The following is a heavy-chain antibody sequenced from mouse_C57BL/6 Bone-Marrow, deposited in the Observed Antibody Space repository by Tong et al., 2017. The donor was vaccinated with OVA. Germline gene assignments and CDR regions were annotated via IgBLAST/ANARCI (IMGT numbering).Heavy chain of an antibody. CDR2: ISDGGST. CDR1: GFTFSSYA. CDR3: ASQLGRIY. J-gene: IGHJ2*01. V-gene: IGHV5-9-3*01. Sequence: EVQLQESGGGLVKPGGSLKLSCAASGFTFSSYAMSWVRQTPEKRLEWVATISDGGSTYYPDTMERRFIISRDNTKKTLYLQMSSLRSEDTALYYCASQLGRIYWGQGTTLTVSS. D-gene: IGHD4-1*01.